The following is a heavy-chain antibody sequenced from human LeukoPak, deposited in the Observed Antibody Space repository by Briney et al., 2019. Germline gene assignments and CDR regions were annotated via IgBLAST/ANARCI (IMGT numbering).Heavy chain of an antibody. V-gene: IGHV1-69*05. D-gene: IGHD3-16*01. Sequence: ASVKVSCKASGGTFSSYAISWVRQAPGQGLEWMGRIIPIFGTANYAQKFQGRVTITTDESTSTAYMELSSLRSKDTAVYYCARELGYYMDVWGKGTTVTVSS. CDR1: GGTFSSYA. J-gene: IGHJ6*03. CDR3: ARELGYYMDV. CDR2: IIPIFGTA.